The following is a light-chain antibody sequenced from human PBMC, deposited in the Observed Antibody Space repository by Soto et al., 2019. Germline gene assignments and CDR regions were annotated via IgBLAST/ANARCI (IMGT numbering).Light chain of an antibody. CDR2: AAS. Sequence: DIQLTQSPSFLSASVGDRVTITCRASQGISSYLAWYQQKPGKAPKLLIYAASTLQSGVPSRFSGSGSGTEFTLTISSLQPEDFATSYCQQLNSYPGFTFGPGTKVDIK. CDR1: QGISSY. V-gene: IGKV1-9*01. J-gene: IGKJ3*01. CDR3: QQLNSYPGFT.